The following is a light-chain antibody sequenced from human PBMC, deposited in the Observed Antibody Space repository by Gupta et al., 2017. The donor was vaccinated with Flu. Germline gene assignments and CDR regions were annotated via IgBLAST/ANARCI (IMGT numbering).Light chain of an antibody. CDR3: QQYYSPPYA. V-gene: IGKV4-1*01. Sequence: NCKSSQSVLYRSNSQNYLAWYQQKSGQPPKLLISRASARESGVPDRFSGSGSETDFTLTISSLQAEDVAVYYCQQYYSPPYAFGQGTKLEIK. CDR1: QSVLYRSNSQNY. CDR2: RAS. J-gene: IGKJ2*01.